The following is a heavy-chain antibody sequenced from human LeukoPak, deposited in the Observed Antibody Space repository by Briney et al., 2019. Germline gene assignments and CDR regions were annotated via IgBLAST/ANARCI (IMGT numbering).Heavy chain of an antibody. CDR2: IYTSGST. CDR3: ARDQDGTVTTGYYYYYMDV. V-gene: IGHV4-4*07. Sequence: SETLSLTCTVSGGSISSYYWSWIRQPAGKGLEWIGRIYTSGSTNYNPSLQSRVTMSVDTSKNQFSLKLSSVTAADTAVYYCARDQDGTVTTGYYYYYMDVWGKGTTVTVSS. CDR1: GGSISSYY. J-gene: IGHJ6*03. D-gene: IGHD4-17*01.